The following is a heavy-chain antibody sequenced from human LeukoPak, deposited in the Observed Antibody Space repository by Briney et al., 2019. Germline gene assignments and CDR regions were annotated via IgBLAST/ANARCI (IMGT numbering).Heavy chain of an antibody. D-gene: IGHD1/OR15-1a*01. CDR2: INYSGNT. J-gene: IGHJ4*02. Sequence: SETLSLTCTVSGGSISDYYWSWIRKPPGQGLEWIAYINYSGNTDYNPSLKSRVTISVDTSKNHFSLKLNSVTAADTAVYYCARLNVLNNSVLHHFDRWGQGTLVTVSS. V-gene: IGHV4-59*08. CDR3: ARLNVLNNSVLHHFDR. CDR1: GGSISDYY.